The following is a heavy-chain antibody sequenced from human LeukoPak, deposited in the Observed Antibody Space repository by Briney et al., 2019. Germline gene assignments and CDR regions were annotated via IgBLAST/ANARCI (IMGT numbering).Heavy chain of an antibody. J-gene: IGHJ4*02. CDR3: VRGGQGRGDYFDY. V-gene: IGHV3-21*01. D-gene: IGHD3-10*01. CDR1: GFTFSSYS. Sequence: GGSLRLSCAASGFTFSSYSMNWLRQAPGRGLEWVSSISSSSSYIYYADSVKSRFTISRDNAKNSLYLQMNSLRVEDTAVYYCVRGGQGRGDYFDYWGQGTLVTVSS. CDR2: ISSSSSYI.